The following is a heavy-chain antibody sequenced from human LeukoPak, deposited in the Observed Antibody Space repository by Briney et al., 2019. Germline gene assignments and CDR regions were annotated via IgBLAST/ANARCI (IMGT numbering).Heavy chain of an antibody. Sequence: GGSLRLSCAASGFTFSSYAMHWVRQAPGKGLEYVSAISSNGGSTYYANSVKGRFTISRDNSKNTLYLQMNSLRAEDTAVYYCAKAGAGSVGATLVDYWGQGTLVTVSS. J-gene: IGHJ4*02. D-gene: IGHD1-26*01. CDR2: ISSNGGST. CDR3: AKAGAGSVGATLVDY. CDR1: GFTFSSYA. V-gene: IGHV3-64*01.